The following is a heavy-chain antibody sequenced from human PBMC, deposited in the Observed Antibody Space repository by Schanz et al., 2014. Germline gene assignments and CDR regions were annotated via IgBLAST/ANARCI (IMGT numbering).Heavy chain of an antibody. CDR2: VNPSVRGT. V-gene: IGHV1-46*03. CDR3: AGAFDSSGYYFDY. Sequence: QVQLVQSGTQVKKPGASVKVSCKASGYTLSAYSLHWVRQAPGRGLEWMGIVNPSVRGTHFAREFQGRVTVTSDTSTSTVYMELSGLRSEDTAVYYCAGAFDSSGYYFDYWGQGTLVTVSS. D-gene: IGHD3-22*01. CDR1: GYTLSAYS. J-gene: IGHJ4*02.